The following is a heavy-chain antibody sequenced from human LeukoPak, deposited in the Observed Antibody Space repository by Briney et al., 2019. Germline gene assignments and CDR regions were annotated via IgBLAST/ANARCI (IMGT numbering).Heavy chain of an antibody. CDR3: ARGEVATTYYYGMDV. CDR2: ISGGGVNT. D-gene: IGHD5-12*01. CDR1: GFTFSSYA. Sequence: GGSLRLSCAASGFTFSSYAVSWVRQAPGRGLEWVSGISGGGVNTYYADSVKGRFTISRDNAKNSLFLQMDSPRADDTAVYYCARGEVATTYYYGMDVWGQGTTVTVSS. J-gene: IGHJ6*02. V-gene: IGHV3-23*01.